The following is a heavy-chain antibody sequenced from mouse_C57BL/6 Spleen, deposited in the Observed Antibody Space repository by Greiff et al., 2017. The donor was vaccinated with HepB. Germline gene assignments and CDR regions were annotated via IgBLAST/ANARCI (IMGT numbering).Heavy chain of an antibody. CDR1: GYTFTSYW. CDR3: ARGNYSNRWYFDV. CDR2: IDPSDSYT. Sequence: VQLQQPGAELVRPGTSVKLSCKASGYTFTSYWMHWVKQRPGQGLEWIGVIDPSDSYTNYNQKFKGKATLTVDTSSSTAYMQLSSLTSEDSAVYYCARGNYSNRWYFDVWGTGTTVTVSS. D-gene: IGHD2-5*01. V-gene: IGHV1-59*01. J-gene: IGHJ1*03.